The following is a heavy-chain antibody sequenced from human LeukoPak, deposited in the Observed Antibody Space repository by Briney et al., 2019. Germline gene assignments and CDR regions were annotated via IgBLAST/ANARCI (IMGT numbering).Heavy chain of an antibody. D-gene: IGHD4-23*01. J-gene: IGHJ4*02. CDR2: ISGSAVST. Sequence: GGSLRLSCAASGFTFSSYGMSWVRQAPGKGLEWVSAISGSAVSTYYADSVKGRFTISRDNSKNTLYLQMNSLRVEDTAVYYCAKAVPKAVVTPSSDYWGQGTLVTVSS. CDR1: GFTFSSYG. CDR3: AKAVPKAVVTPSSDY. V-gene: IGHV3-23*01.